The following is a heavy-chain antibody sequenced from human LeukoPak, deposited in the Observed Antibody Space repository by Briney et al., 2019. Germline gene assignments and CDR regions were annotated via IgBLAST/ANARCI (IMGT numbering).Heavy chain of an antibody. CDR1: GFTFSNCA. V-gene: IGHV3-23*01. CDR2: IHGARL. CDR3: AKDQAGDGYNSV. D-gene: IGHD5-24*01. Sequence: PGGSLRLSCLTSGFTFSNCAMSWVRQAPGKGMEWVSTIHGARLFYSASVKGGFTISRDNSKNTLYLQMNSLRAEDTAIYYCAKDQAGDGYNSVWGRGTRVIVSS. J-gene: IGHJ4*02.